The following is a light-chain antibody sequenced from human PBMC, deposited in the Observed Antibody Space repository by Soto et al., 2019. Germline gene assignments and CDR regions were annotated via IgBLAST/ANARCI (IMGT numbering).Light chain of an antibody. CDR1: SSDVGAYNY. CDR2: DVS. V-gene: IGLV2-14*01. Sequence: QSALTQPASVSGSPGQSITISCTGTSSDVGAYNYDSWYQQYPGEAPKVIIYDVSHRPAGVSNRFSGSKSGNTASLTISGLQTPDEADYYCSSYTSATPDVFGTGTKVTVL. CDR3: SSYTSATPDV. J-gene: IGLJ1*01.